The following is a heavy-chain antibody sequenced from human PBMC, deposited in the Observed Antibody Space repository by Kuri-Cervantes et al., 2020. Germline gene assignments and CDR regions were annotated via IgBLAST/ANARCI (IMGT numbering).Heavy chain of an antibody. D-gene: IGHD6-13*01. Sequence: GSLRLSCAVSGYSISSGYYWGWIRQPPGKGLEWIGNIYHSGSTYYNPSLKSRVTISVDTSKNQFSLKLSSVTAADTAVYYCARLGSSWHGAAGVWGQGTLVTVSS. J-gene: IGHJ4*02. V-gene: IGHV4-38-2*01. CDR3: ARLGSSWHGAAGV. CDR1: GYSISSGYY. CDR2: IYHSGST.